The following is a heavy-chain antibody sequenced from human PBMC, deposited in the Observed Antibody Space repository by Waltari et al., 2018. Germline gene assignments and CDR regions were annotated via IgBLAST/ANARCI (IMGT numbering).Heavy chain of an antibody. CDR2: VSSRTTYK. D-gene: IGHD3-3*01. V-gene: IGHV3-21*01. Sequence: EVQLEESGGGLVKPGGSLRLSCPASGFNFKNYTMTWVRQAPGKGLEWVSSVSSRTTYKYYADSVKGRFTISRDNAKNSLYLQMNSLRAEDTAVYYCARGILRSSEWLLMDYCEYWGQGALVTVSS. J-gene: IGHJ4*02. CDR3: ARGILRSSEWLLMDYCEY. CDR1: GFNFKNYT.